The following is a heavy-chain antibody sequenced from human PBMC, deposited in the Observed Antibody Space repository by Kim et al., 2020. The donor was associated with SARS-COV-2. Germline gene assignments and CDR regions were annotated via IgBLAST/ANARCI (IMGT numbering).Heavy chain of an antibody. D-gene: IGHD3-10*01. J-gene: IGHJ4*02. V-gene: IGHV3-30*04. CDR1: GFTFSSYA. CDR2: ISYDGSNK. Sequence: GGSLRLSCAASGFTFSSYAMHWVRQAPGKGLEWVAVISYDGSNKYYADSVKGRFTISRDNSKNTLYLQMNSLRAEDTAVYYCARDGSLWFGEILPCQLDYWGQGTLVTVSS. CDR3: ARDGSLWFGEILPCQLDY.